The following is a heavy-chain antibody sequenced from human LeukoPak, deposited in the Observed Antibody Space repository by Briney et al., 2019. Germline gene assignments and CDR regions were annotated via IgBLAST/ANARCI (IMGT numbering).Heavy chain of an antibody. CDR2: ISSSSSYI. Sequence: GGSLRLSCAASGFTFSSYSMNWVRQAPGKGLEWVSSISSSSSYIYYADSVKGRFTISRDNAKNSLYLQMNSLRAEDTAVYYCARNQDIGGYSYGYVDYYYYMDVWGKGTTVTISS. CDR1: GFTFSSYS. CDR3: ARNQDIGGYSYGYVDYYYYMDV. D-gene: IGHD5-18*01. V-gene: IGHV3-21*01. J-gene: IGHJ6*03.